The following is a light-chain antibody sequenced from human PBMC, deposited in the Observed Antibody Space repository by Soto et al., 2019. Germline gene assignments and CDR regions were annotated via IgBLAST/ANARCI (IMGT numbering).Light chain of an antibody. CDR3: QQYNNWPPT. J-gene: IGKJ4*01. V-gene: IGKV3-15*01. Sequence: EIVMTQSPATLSVSPGERATLSCRASQSVSSNLAWYQQKPGQAPRLLIYGASTRATGIPARFSGSGSGTEFTLTISLMQSEDFAVYYCQQYNNWPPTFGGGTKVEIK. CDR2: GAS. CDR1: QSVSSN.